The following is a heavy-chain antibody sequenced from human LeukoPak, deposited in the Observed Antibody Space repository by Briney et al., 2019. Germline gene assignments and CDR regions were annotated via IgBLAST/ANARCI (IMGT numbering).Heavy chain of an antibody. D-gene: IGHD3-3*01. CDR2: IISIFGTA. J-gene: IGHJ6*03. CDR3: ARGSIFGVVIPYYYMDV. V-gene: IGHV1-69*05. Sequence: SVKVSCKASGGTFSSYAISWVRQAPGQGLEWMGGIISIFGTANYAQKFQGKVTITTDESTSTAYMELSSLRSEDTAVYYCARGSIFGVVIPYYYMDVWGKGTTVTVSS. CDR1: GGTFSSYA.